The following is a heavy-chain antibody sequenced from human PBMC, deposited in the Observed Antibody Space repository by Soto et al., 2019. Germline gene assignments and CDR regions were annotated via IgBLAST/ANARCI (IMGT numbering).Heavy chain of an antibody. CDR3: ARTYCSGGSCYPGGNWFDP. CDR1: GGSISSGDYY. D-gene: IGHD2-15*01. J-gene: IGHJ5*02. V-gene: IGHV4-30-4*02. Sequence: SETLSLTCTVSGGSISSGDYYWSWIRQPPGKGLEWIGYIYYSGSTYYNPSLKSRVTMSVDTSRNQFSLKLNSVTAADTAVYYCARTYCSGGSCYPGGNWFDPWGQGTLVTVSS. CDR2: IYYSGST.